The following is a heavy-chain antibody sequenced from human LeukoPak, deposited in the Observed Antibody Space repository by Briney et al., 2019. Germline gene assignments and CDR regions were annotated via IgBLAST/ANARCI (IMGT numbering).Heavy chain of an antibody. J-gene: IGHJ4*02. D-gene: IGHD3-10*01. CDR2: IYSSGST. CDR3: ARHSGLLYFDN. CDR1: GGSISSYY. Sequence: SETLSLTCTVSGGSISSYYWSWIRQPPGKGLEWIAFIYSSGSTNYNPSLKSRVTISVDTSKNQFSLKLSAVAAADTAVYYCARHSGLLYFDNWGQGNLVTVSS. V-gene: IGHV4-59*08.